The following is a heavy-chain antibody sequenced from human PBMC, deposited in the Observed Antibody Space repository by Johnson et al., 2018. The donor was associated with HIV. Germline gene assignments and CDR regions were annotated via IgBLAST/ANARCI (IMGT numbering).Heavy chain of an antibody. J-gene: IGHJ3*01. V-gene: IGHV3-30*19. CDR2: LSYDGSSK. CDR3: AIPYFFDSGNYR. Sequence: QVQVVESGGGVVQPGRSLRLSCAASGFTFSSYGMHWVRQAPGKGLEWVAVLSYDGSSKYYADSVKGRLTISRDNSKNTLYLQMNSLRPEDMGIYYCAIPYFFDSGNYRWGQGTVVTVSS. CDR1: GFTFSSYG. D-gene: IGHD4-23*01.